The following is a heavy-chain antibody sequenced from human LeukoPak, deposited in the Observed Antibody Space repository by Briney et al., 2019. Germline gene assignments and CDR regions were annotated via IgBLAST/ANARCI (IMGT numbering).Heavy chain of an antibody. V-gene: IGHV4-31*03. CDR2: IYYTGST. Sequence: SETLSLTCTVSGGSISNGAYYWSWIRQHPGKGLEWIGYIYYTGSTYYNPSLKSRLTISVDTSKNQFSLRLSSVTAADTAVYYCARNNWGVLPAAIDYWGQGTLVTVSS. D-gene: IGHD2-2*01. CDR1: GGSISNGAYY. CDR3: ARNNWGVLPAAIDY. J-gene: IGHJ4*02.